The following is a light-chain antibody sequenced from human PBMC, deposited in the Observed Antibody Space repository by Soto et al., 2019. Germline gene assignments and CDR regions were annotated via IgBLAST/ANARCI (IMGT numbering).Light chain of an antibody. Sequence: QSALTQPASVSGSPGQSVTISCTGTIDDIGAYDYVSWYQQRPGSAPQLIIYDVNNRPSGTSHRFSGSKSAHTAYLTISGLQSDDEATYHCSSYTSTYSLVFGTGTKVTVL. CDR2: DVN. V-gene: IGLV2-14*03. J-gene: IGLJ1*01. CDR3: SSYTSTYSLV. CDR1: IDDIGAYDY.